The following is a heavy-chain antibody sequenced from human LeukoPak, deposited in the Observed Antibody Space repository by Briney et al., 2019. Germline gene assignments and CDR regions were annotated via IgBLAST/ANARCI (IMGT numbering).Heavy chain of an antibody. D-gene: IGHD6-13*01. Sequence: SETLSLTCNVSGASIFNYYWSWIRQAPGKTLEWIGYVYYSGSTTYNPSLKSRLTMSVDTSKNQFSLRLSSVTAADTAVYYCARHLGSSSWYLFDYWGQGELVTVSS. V-gene: IGHV4-59*08. J-gene: IGHJ4*02. CDR1: GASIFNYY. CDR3: ARHLGSSSWYLFDY. CDR2: VYYSGST.